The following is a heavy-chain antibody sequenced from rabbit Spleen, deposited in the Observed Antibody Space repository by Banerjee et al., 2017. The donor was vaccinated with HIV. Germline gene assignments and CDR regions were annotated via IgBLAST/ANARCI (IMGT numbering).Heavy chain of an antibody. CDR2: INTYTARP. V-gene: IGHV1S45*01. J-gene: IGHJ4*01. CDR3: ARDLATVVGWNVNL. Sequence: QQQLEESGGGLVQPEGSLTLTCKASGFSFSARGVICWLRQAPGKGLQWIACINTYTARPFDATWAKGRFTTTRTASTTVTLQMTSLTAADTATYFCARDLATVVGWNVNLWGQGTLVTVS. CDR1: GFSFSARGV. D-gene: IGHD3-1*01.